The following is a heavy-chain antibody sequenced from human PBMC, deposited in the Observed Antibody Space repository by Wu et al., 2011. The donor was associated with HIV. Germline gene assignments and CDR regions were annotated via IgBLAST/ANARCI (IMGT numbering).Heavy chain of an antibody. J-gene: IGHJ4*01. CDR3: ARDALPRVAATGNFDH. D-gene: IGHD1-1*01. CDR2: IIPMYGTA. Sequence: QVQLVQSGAEVKRPGSSVKVSCKASGGTFSSYAISWVRQAPGQGLEWMGRIIPMYGTANYAQKFQGRFTVTADESTSTSYMEFSGLRVDDTAIYYCARDALPRVAATGNFDHWGQGTRVTVSS. V-gene: IGHV1-69*15. CDR1: GGTFSSYA.